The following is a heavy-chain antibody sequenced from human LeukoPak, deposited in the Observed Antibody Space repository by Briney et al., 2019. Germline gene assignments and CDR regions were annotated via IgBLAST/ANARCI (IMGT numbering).Heavy chain of an antibody. CDR1: GGSISSGSYY. CDR2: IYTSGST. D-gene: IGHD6-13*01. Sequence: PSETLSLTCTVSGGSISSGSYYWSWIRQPAGKGLEWIGRIYTSGSTNYNPSLKSRVTISVDTSKNQFSLKLSSVTAADTAVYYCARGSSSWSNWFDPWGRGTLVTVSS. CDR3: ARGSSSWSNWFDP. V-gene: IGHV4-61*02. J-gene: IGHJ5*02.